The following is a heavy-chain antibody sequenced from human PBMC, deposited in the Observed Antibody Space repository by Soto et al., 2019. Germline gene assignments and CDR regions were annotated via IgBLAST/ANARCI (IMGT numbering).Heavy chain of an antibody. J-gene: IGHJ4*02. CDR3: ARGDNDY. CDR1: GYTFTNYY. CDR2: IHPDGGHT. V-gene: IGHV1-46*01. Sequence: ASLKVSCQASGYTFTNYYVQCVRQAPGQGLEWMGVIHPDGGHTTYSQKFQDRVTMTRDTFTSTIYMELSSLRSEDTAVYYCARGDNDYWGQGTLVTVSS.